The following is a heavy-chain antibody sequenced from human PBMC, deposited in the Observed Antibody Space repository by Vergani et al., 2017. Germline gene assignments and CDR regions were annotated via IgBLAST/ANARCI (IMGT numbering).Heavy chain of an antibody. D-gene: IGHD3-10*01. CDR1: GFTFSSYG. J-gene: IGHJ3*02. V-gene: IGHV3-30*18. CDR3: AKYRSITMVRGVIPLDAFDI. CDR2: ISYDGSNK. Sequence: QVQLVESGGGVVQPGRSLRLSCAASGFTFSSYGMHWVRQAPGKGLEWVAVISYDGSNKYYADSVKGRFTFSRDNSKNTLYLQMNSLRAEDTAVYYCAKYRSITMVRGVIPLDAFDIWGQGTMVTVSS.